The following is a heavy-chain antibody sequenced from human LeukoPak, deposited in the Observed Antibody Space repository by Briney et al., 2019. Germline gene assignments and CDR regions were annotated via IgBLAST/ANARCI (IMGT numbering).Heavy chain of an antibody. D-gene: IGHD5-12*01. V-gene: IGHV1-3*01. J-gene: IGHJ4*02. CDR3: ATAHIVATICFDY. CDR2: INAGNGNT. CDR1: GYTFTSYA. Sequence: ASVKVSCKASGYTFTSYAMHWVRQAPGQRLEWMGWINAGNGNTKYSQKFQDRVTITRDTSASTAYMEPSSLRSEDTAVYYCATAHIVATICFDYWGQGTLVTVSS.